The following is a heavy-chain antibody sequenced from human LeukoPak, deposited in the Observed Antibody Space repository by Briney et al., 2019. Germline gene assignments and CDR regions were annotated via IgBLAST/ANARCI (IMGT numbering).Heavy chain of an antibody. CDR3: TRGSSGRRDN. Sequence: GASVKVSCKASGYTFTSCDINWVRQATGKGREWMGWMNPNRGNTGYGQSFRGRITMTRDISIGTAYMELSNLTSEDTAIYYCTRGSSGRRDNWGQGTLVIVSP. V-gene: IGHV1-8*01. CDR1: GYTFTSCD. CDR2: MNPNRGNT. D-gene: IGHD6-19*01. J-gene: IGHJ4*02.